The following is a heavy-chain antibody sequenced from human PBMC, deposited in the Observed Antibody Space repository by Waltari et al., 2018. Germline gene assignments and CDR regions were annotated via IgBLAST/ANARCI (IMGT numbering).Heavy chain of an antibody. CDR1: GGSISSHY. CDR2: IYYSGST. Sequence: QVQLQESGPGLVKPSETLSLTCTVSGGSISSHYWSWIRQPPGKGLEWIGYIYYSGSTNYNPSLKRRVTISVDTSKNQFSLKLSSVTAADTAVYYCARGTTVTTSAFDIWGQGTMVTVSS. J-gene: IGHJ3*02. V-gene: IGHV4-59*11. CDR3: ARGTTVTTSAFDI. D-gene: IGHD4-17*01.